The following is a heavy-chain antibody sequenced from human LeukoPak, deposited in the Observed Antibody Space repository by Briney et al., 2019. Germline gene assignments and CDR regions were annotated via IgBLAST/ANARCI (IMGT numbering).Heavy chain of an antibody. V-gene: IGHV1-2*02. Sequence: GASVKVSCKASGYTFTGYYMHWVRQAPGQGLEWMGWINPNGGGTNYAQKFQGRVTMTRDTSISTAYMELSRLRSDDTAVYYCARSYCSSTSCSVNNWFDPWGQGTLVTVSS. J-gene: IGHJ5*02. D-gene: IGHD2-2*01. CDR1: GYTFTGYY. CDR3: ARSYCSSTSCSVNNWFDP. CDR2: INPNGGGT.